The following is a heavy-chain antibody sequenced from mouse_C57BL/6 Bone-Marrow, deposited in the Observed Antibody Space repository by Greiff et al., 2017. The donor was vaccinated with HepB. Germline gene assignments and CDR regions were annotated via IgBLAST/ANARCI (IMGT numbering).Heavy chain of an antibody. V-gene: IGHV1-69*01. CDR3: ARGGSYVWYFDV. Sequence: QVQLQQPGAELVMPGASVKLSCKASGYTFTSYWMHWVKQRPGQGLEWIGEIDPSDSYTNYNQKFKGKSTLTVDKSSSTAYMQLSSLTSEDSAVYYCARGGSYVWYFDVWGTGTTVTVSS. D-gene: IGHD1-1*02. J-gene: IGHJ1*03. CDR2: IDPSDSYT. CDR1: GYTFTSYW.